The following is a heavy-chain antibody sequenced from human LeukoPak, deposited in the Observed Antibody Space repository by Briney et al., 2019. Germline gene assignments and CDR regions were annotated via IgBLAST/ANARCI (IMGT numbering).Heavy chain of an antibody. J-gene: IGHJ4*02. V-gene: IGHV3-30*18. CDR1: GFTFSSYG. CDR2: ISYDGSNK. CDR3: AKEERLFAHNEGVDY. Sequence: PGRSLRLSCAASGFTFSSYGMHWVRQAPGKGLEWVAVISYDGSNKYYADSVKGRFTISRDNSKNTLYLQMNSLRAEDTAVYYCAKEERLFAHNEGVDYWGQGTLVTVS. D-gene: IGHD1-1*01.